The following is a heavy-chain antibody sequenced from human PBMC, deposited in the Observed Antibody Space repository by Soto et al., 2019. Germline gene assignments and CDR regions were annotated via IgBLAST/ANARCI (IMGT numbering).Heavy chain of an antibody. J-gene: IGHJ4*02. CDR3: AKAPSGGTLDPRECYFDY. V-gene: IGHV3-23*01. D-gene: IGHD1-1*01. Sequence: EVQLLESGGGLVQPGGSLRLSCAASGFTFSSYAMSWVRQAPGKGLEWVSAISGSGGSTYYADSVKGRFTISRDNSKNTLYLQMNSLRAEDTAVYYCAKAPSGGTLDPRECYFDYWGQGTLVTVSS. CDR2: ISGSGGST. CDR1: GFTFSSYA.